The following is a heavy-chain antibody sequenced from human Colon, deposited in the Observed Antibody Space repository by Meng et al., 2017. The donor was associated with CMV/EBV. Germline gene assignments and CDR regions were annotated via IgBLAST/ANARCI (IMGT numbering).Heavy chain of an antibody. CDR1: GFTFSNYA. CDR3: GRWGSVVVSLAHFDY. CDR2: LNGDGVTR. Sequence: GESLKISCAASGFTFSNYAMHWVRQAPGKGLEWVSRLNGDGVTRSYADSVRGRFTISRDNAKNTLYLQISSLRAEDMAVYYCGRWGSVVVSLAHFDYWGQGNLVTVSS. V-gene: IGHV3-74*01. D-gene: IGHD2-2*01. J-gene: IGHJ4*02.